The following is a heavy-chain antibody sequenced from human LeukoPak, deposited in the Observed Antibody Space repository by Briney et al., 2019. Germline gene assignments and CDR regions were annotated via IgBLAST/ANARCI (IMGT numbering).Heavy chain of an antibody. D-gene: IGHD4-17*01. J-gene: IGHJ1*01. CDR3: ARGAGFDYGDHEYFQH. V-gene: IGHV3-66*01. Sequence: GGSLRLSCAASGFTFSSYAMSWVRQAPGKGLEWVSVIYSGGSTYYADSVKGRFTISRDNSKNTLYLQMNSLRAEDTAVYYCARGAGFDYGDHEYFQHWGQGTLVTVSS. CDR2: IYSGGST. CDR1: GFTFSSYA.